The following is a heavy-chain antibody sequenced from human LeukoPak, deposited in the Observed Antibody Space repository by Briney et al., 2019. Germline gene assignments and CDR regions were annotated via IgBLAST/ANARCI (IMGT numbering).Heavy chain of an antibody. V-gene: IGHV3-30*02. CDR2: IRYDGSNK. D-gene: IGHD1-26*01. CDR3: AKDRSGSYSQGLDY. J-gene: IGHJ4*02. CDR1: GFTFSSYG. Sequence: GGSLRLSCAASGFTFSSYGMHWVRQAPGKGLEWVAFIRYDGSNKYYADSVKGRFTISRDNSKNTLYLQMNSLRAEDTAVYYCAKDRSGSYSQGLDYWGQGTLVTVSS.